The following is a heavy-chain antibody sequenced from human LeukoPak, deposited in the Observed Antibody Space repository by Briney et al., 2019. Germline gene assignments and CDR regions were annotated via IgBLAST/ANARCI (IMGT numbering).Heavy chain of an antibody. CDR1: GFTVSSNY. CDR2: IYSGGST. CDR3: ARDFSSGSWYAAHYYYYMDV. D-gene: IGHD6-13*01. V-gene: IGHV3-53*01. J-gene: IGHJ6*03. Sequence: GGSLRLSCAASGFTVSSNYMSWVRQAPGKGLEWVSVIYSGGSTYYADSVKGRFTISRDNSKNTLYLQMNSLRAEDTAVYYCARDFSSGSWYAAHYYYYMDVWGKGTTVTVSS.